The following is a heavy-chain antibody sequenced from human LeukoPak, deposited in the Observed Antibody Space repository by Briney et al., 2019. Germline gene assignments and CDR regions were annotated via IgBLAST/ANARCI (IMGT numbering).Heavy chain of an antibody. CDR1: GFTFGSYA. CDR3: ANSRNSSTSGWDY. V-gene: IGHV3-30*04. J-gene: IGHJ4*02. CDR2: ISYDGSNK. Sequence: GRSLRLSCAASGFTFGSYAMHWVRQAPGKGLEWVAVISYDGSNKYYADSVKGRFTISRDNSKNTLYLQMNSLRAEDTAVYYCANSRNSSTSGWDYWGQGTLVTVSS. D-gene: IGHD2-2*01.